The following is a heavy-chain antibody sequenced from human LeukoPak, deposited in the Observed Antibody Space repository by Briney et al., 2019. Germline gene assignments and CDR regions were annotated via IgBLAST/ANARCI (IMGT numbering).Heavy chain of an antibody. Sequence: GGSLRLSCAASGFTFSSYSMNWVRQAPGKGLEWDSSISSSSSYIYYADSVKGRFTISRDNAKNSLYLQMNSLRAEDTAVYYCARDQVVVVSDAFDIWGRGTMVTVSS. V-gene: IGHV3-21*01. CDR1: GFTFSSYS. D-gene: IGHD3-22*01. CDR2: ISSSSSYI. J-gene: IGHJ3*02. CDR3: ARDQVVVVSDAFDI.